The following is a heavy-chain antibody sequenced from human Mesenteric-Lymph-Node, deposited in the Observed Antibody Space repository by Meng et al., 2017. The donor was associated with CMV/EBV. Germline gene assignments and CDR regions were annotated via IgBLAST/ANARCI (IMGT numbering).Heavy chain of an antibody. CDR2: IRYDGSLK. D-gene: IGHD3-22*01. Sequence: GGSLRLSCATSGFTFTNYAIHWVRQAPGKGLEWVAFIRYDGSLKYYAASVKGRFTISRDNSKNTLYLQMNSLRAADTAVYYCAKGGHDSSDHYDYWGQGTLVTVSS. CDR3: AKGGHDSSDHYDY. V-gene: IGHV3-30*02. J-gene: IGHJ4*02. CDR1: GFTFTNYA.